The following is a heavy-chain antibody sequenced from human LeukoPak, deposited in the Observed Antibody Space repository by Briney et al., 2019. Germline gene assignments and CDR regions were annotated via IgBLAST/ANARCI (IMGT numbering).Heavy chain of an antibody. J-gene: IGHJ4*02. CDR2: MYYSGST. CDR3: ARRSISGNSWDYFDY. D-gene: IGHD4-23*01. V-gene: IGHV4-59*08. CDR1: GDSIDSYY. Sequence: SETLSLTCTVSGDSIDSYYWSWIRQPPGKGLEWIAFMYYSGSTNYNPSLKSRVTISVDTSKNQFSLKLSSVTAADTAVYYCARRSISGNSWDYFDYWGQGTPVTVSS.